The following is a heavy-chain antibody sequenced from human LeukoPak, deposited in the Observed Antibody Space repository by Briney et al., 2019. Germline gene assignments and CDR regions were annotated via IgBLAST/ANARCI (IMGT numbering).Heavy chain of an antibody. Sequence: GGSLRLSCAASGFTFSSYSMNWVRQAPGKGLEWVAVISYDGSNKYYADSVKGRFTISRDNSKNTLYLQMNSLRAEDTAVYYCARKWSRIFDYWGQGTLVTVSS. CDR1: GFTFSSYS. V-gene: IGHV3-30*03. J-gene: IGHJ4*02. CDR3: ARKWSRIFDY. D-gene: IGHD2-15*01. CDR2: ISYDGSNK.